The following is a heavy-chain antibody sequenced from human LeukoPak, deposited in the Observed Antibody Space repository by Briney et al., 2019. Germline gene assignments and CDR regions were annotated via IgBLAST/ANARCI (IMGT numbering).Heavy chain of an antibody. J-gene: IGHJ4*02. D-gene: IGHD6-13*01. Sequence: PSETLSLTCAVYGVSFSGYYWSWIRQPPGKGLEWIGEINHSGSTNYNPSLKSRVTISVDTSKNQFSLKLSSVTAADTAVYYCARGRQYSSSWGHFDYWGQGTLVTVSS. CDR2: INHSGST. CDR3: ARGRQYSSSWGHFDY. V-gene: IGHV4-34*01. CDR1: GVSFSGYY.